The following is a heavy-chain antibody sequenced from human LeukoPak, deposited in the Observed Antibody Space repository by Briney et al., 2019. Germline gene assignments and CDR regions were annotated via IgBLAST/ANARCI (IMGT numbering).Heavy chain of an antibody. D-gene: IGHD4-17*01. CDR3: ARGGPKYGAGAFDI. Sequence: PSETLSLTCTVSGGSISSGGYYWSCIRQHPGKGLEWIGYIYYSGSTYYNPSLKSRVTISVDTSKNQFSLKLSSVTAADTAVYYCARGGPKYGAGAFDIWGQGTMVTVSS. CDR2: IYYSGST. J-gene: IGHJ3*02. V-gene: IGHV4-31*03. CDR1: GGSISSGGYY.